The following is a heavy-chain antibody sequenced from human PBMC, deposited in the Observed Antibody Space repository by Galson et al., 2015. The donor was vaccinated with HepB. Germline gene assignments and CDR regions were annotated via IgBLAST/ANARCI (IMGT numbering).Heavy chain of an antibody. D-gene: IGHD3-22*01. CDR3: AREGFSSGHAGIFDC. J-gene: IGHJ4*02. CDR2: ISAGDGRNT. Sequence: SLRLSCAASGFIFSNSVMHWVRQAPGKGLEWVALISAGDGRNTNYADSVRGRFTISRDNSKNKVFLQMNSLRAEDTAVYYCAREGFSSGHAGIFDCWGQGTLVTVS. CDR1: GFIFSNSV. V-gene: IGHV3-30*04.